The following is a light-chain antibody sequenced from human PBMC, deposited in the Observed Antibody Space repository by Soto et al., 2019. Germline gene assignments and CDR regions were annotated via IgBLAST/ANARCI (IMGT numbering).Light chain of an antibody. Sequence: EIVLTQSPGTLSLSPGERATLSCRASQSVSSSYLAWYQQKPGQAPRLLIYGASSRATGIPDRFSGSGSGTDFTLTISRLEPEDFAVYYCQQYGSSRTFRPGTKVEIK. CDR1: QSVSSSY. CDR3: QQYGSSRT. V-gene: IGKV3-20*01. CDR2: GAS. J-gene: IGKJ1*01.